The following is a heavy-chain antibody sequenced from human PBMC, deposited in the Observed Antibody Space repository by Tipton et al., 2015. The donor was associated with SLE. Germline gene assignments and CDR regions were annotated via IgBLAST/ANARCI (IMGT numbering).Heavy chain of an antibody. CDR1: GYTFTSYY. Sequence: QLVQSGAEVKKPGASVKVSCKASGYTFTSYYMHWVRQAPGQGLEWMGIINPSGGSTSYAQKFQGRVTMTRDTSTSTVYMELSSLRSEDTAVYYCARDMEVYCGGDCYPRWFDPWGQGTLVTVSS. CDR2: INPSGGST. D-gene: IGHD2-21*01. V-gene: IGHV1-46*01. J-gene: IGHJ5*02. CDR3: ARDMEVYCGGDCYPRWFDP.